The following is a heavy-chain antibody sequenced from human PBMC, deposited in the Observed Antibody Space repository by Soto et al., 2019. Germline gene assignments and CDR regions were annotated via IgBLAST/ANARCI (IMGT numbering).Heavy chain of an antibody. CDR2: FDPEDGET. J-gene: IGHJ3*02. Sequence: ASVKVSCKVSGYTLTELSMHWGRQAPGKGLEWMGGFDPEDGETIYAEKFQGRVTMTEDTSTDTAYMEQSSLRSEDTAVYYCATKGLRSSDAFDIWGHGTIVTSSS. V-gene: IGHV1-24*01. CDR3: ATKGLRSSDAFDI. CDR1: GYTLTELS. D-gene: IGHD6-6*01.